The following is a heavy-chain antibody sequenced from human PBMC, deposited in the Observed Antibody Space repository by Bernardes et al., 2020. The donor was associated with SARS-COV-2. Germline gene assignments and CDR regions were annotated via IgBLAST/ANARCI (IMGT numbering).Heavy chain of an antibody. CDR1: GGSISSSHYY. V-gene: IGHV4-39*01. Sequence: SETLSLTCTVSGGSISSSHYYWGWIRQPPGKGLEWIGSIYYGSTYYNPSLKSRVTISVDTSKNQLSLKLSSVTAADTAVYYCARLAGYSSSWARFDPWGQGTLVTVSS. D-gene: IGHD2-2*01. CDR3: ARLAGYSSSWARFDP. J-gene: IGHJ5*02. CDR2: IYYGST.